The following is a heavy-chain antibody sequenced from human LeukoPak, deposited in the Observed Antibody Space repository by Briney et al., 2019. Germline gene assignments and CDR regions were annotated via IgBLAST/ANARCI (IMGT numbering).Heavy chain of an antibody. J-gene: IGHJ4*02. CDR2: ISWISGSI. Sequence: GGSLRLSCAVSGFTFDDYAMHWVRQAPGKGLEWVSGISWISGSIGYADSVKGRFTLSRDNAKNSLYLQMKSMRAEAKALYFCSKGDYDSSGYYGGLEYWGQGTLVTVSS. D-gene: IGHD3-22*01. V-gene: IGHV3-9*01. CDR1: GFTFDDYA. CDR3: SKGDYDSSGYYGGLEY.